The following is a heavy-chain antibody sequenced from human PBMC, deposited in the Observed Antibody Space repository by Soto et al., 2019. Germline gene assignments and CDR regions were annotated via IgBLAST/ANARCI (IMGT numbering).Heavy chain of an antibody. D-gene: IGHD4-17*01. V-gene: IGHV4-59*08. CDR1: GGSISPYY. CDR3: ARLNYGDFQLYYFDY. J-gene: IGHJ4*02. Sequence: SETLSLTCTVSGGSISPYYWSWIRQPPEKGLEWIGNIYYIGNSNYNPSLKSRVTISLDTSKNQFSLKLSSVTAADTAVYYCARLNYGDFQLYYFDYWGQGTLVPVS. CDR2: IYYIGNS.